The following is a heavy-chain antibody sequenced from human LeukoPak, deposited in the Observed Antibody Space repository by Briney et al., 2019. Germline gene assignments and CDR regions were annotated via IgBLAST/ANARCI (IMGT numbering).Heavy chain of an antibody. CDR2: IYYSGST. D-gene: IGHD4-17*01. J-gene: IGHJ4*02. V-gene: IGHV4-39*01. CDR3: ATHDYGDLRYSPIDY. Sequence: PSETLSLTCTVSGGSISSSSYYWGWIRQPPGKGLEWIGSIYYSGSTYYNPSLKSRVTISVDTSKNQFSLKLSSVTAADTAVYYCATHDYGDLRYSPIDYWGQGTLVAVSS. CDR1: GGSISSSSYY.